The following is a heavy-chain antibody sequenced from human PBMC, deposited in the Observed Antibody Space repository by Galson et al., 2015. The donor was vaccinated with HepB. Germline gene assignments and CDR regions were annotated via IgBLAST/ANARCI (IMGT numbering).Heavy chain of an antibody. D-gene: IGHD1-26*01. Sequence: SETLSLTCTVSGGSISSSSYYWGWIRQPPGKGLEWIGSIYYSGSTYYNPSLKSRVTISVDTSKNQFSLKLSSVTAADTAVYYCARDRKSGVGATNSRTSLDYWGQGTLVTVSS. CDR2: IYYSGST. J-gene: IGHJ4*02. CDR3: ARDRKSGVGATNSRTSLDY. V-gene: IGHV4-39*07. CDR1: GGSISSSSYY.